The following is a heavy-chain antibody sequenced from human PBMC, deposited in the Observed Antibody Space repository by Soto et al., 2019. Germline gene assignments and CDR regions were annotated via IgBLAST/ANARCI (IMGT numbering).Heavy chain of an antibody. CDR3: ARAVPAARIYYYYYGMDV. D-gene: IGHD2-2*01. CDR1: GYTFTSYY. CDR2: INPSGGST. V-gene: IGHV1-46*01. Sequence: GASVKVSCKASGYTFTSYYMHWVRQAPGQGLEWMGIINPSGGSTSYAQKFQGRVTMTRDTSISTVYMELSRLRSDDTAVYYCARAVPAARIYYYYYGMDVWGQGTTVTVSS. J-gene: IGHJ6*02.